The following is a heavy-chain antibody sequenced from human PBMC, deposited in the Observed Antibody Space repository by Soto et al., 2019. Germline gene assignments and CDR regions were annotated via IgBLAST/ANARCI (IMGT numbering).Heavy chain of an antibody. Sequence: QVQLQQWGAGLLKPSETLSLTCAVYGGFVTSGSYYWSWIRQPPGKGLEWIGEMSHSGGTHFNPSRKSGEVISVDTSKNQCTLKISSVTAAGTALYYCARVERGTATTVVDAFDIWGPGTMVTVSS. V-gene: IGHV4-34*01. CDR2: MSHSGGT. CDR1: GGFVTSGSYY. CDR3: ARVERGTATTVVDAFDI. J-gene: IGHJ3*02. D-gene: IGHD1-1*01.